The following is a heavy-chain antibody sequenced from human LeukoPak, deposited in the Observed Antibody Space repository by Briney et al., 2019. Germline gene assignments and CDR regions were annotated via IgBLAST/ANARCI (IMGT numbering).Heavy chain of an antibody. V-gene: IGHV3-21*01. J-gene: IGHJ5*02. CDR1: GFTFSSYS. CDR3: ARADTAMSGFDP. D-gene: IGHD5-18*01. CDR2: ISSSSSYI. Sequence: GGSLRLSCAASGFTFSSYSMNWVRQAPGKGLEWVSSISSSSSYIYYADSVKGRFTISRDNAKNSLYLQMNSLRAEDTAVYYCARADTAMSGFDPWGQGTLVTVSS.